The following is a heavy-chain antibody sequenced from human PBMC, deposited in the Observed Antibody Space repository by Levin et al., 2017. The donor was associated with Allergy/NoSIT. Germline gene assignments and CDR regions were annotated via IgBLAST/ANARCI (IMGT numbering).Heavy chain of an antibody. CDR2: ISSSSIYI. CDR3: ARGTTTNGLSY. Sequence: KPGGSLRLSCAASGFTFSSYNMSWVRQAPGKGLEWVSSISSSSIYIYYADSVKGRFTISRDNAKNSLYLQMNSLRAEDTAGYYCARGTTTNGLSYWGQGTLVTVSS. V-gene: IGHV3-21*01. CDR1: GFTFSSYN. J-gene: IGHJ4*02. D-gene: IGHD4-11*01.